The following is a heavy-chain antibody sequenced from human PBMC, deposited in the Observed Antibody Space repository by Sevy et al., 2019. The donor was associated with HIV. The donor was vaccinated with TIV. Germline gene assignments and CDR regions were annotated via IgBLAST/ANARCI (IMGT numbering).Heavy chain of an antibody. CDR1: GFTFSSYA. D-gene: IGHD6-19*01. V-gene: IGHV3-30*04. CDR3: AREIIGSGWGIDY. CDR2: ISYVGSNK. Sequence: GGSLRLSCAASGFTFSSYAMHWVRQAPGKGLEWVAVISYVGSNKYYADSVKGRFTISRDNSKNTLYLQMNSLRAEDTAVYYCAREIIGSGWGIDYWGQGTLVTVSS. J-gene: IGHJ4*02.